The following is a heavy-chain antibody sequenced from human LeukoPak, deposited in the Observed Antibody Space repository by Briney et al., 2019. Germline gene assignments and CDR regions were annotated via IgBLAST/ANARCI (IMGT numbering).Heavy chain of an antibody. D-gene: IGHD1-14*01. CDR1: GLIFSNYA. Sequence: PGGSQRLSCAASGLIFSNYAMHWVRQAPGKGLEWVAVISKDGSSKYYADSEQGRFTISRDNSKNTLYLQMNSLRAEDTAVYYCATGEPKSYWGQGTLVTVSS. V-gene: IGHV3-30-3*01. J-gene: IGHJ4*02. CDR3: ATGEPKSY. CDR2: ISKDGSSK.